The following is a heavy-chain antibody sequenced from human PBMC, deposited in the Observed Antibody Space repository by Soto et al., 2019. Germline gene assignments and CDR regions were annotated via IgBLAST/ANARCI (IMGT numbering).Heavy chain of an antibody. D-gene: IGHD3-3*01. Sequence: QVQLVESGGGVVQPERSLRLSCAASGFTFSRYGMHWVRQTPGKGLEWVAVSSDNGSDNYYGDSVKGGFTISRDNSKNTLDLQMNSLRAEDTAVYFCAREPFGQPYPVVYDYWGQGTLVTVSS. J-gene: IGHJ4*02. CDR2: SSDNGSDN. CDR3: AREPFGQPYPVVYDY. V-gene: IGHV3-30*03. CDR1: GFTFSRYG.